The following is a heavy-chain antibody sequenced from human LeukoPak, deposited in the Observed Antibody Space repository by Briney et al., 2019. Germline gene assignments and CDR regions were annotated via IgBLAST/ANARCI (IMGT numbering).Heavy chain of an antibody. CDR3: AKGKVVAATMGRFDY. CDR1: GFTFSSYA. D-gene: IGHD2-15*01. J-gene: IGHJ4*02. V-gene: IGHV3-23*01. CDR2: ISGSDGST. Sequence: GGSLRLSCAASGFTFSSYAMNWVRQAPGKGLEWVSTISGSDGSTYYADSVKGRFTISRDNSKNTLYLQMNSLRAEDTAVYYCAKGKVVAATMGRFDYWGQGTLATVSS.